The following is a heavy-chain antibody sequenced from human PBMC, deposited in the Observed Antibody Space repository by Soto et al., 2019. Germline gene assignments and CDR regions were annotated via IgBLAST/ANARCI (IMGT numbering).Heavy chain of an antibody. CDR1: GGSISSGGYY. Sequence: SESLSLTCTVSGGSISSGGYYWSRIRQPPGKGLEWIGSIYYSGSTYYNPSLKSRVTISVDTSKNQFSLKLSSVTAADTAVYYCARRGYVAAAGHYGMDVWGQGTTVTVSS. J-gene: IGHJ6*02. CDR2: IYYSGST. CDR3: ARRGYVAAAGHYGMDV. V-gene: IGHV4-39*01. D-gene: IGHD6-13*01.